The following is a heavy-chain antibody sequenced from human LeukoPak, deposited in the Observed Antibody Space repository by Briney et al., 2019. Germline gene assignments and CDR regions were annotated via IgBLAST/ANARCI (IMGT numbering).Heavy chain of an antibody. CDR3: ARLGYYYGSGSYHKFDY. CDR2: INHSGST. CDR1: GGSFSGYY. J-gene: IGHJ4*02. Sequence: PSETLSLTCAVYGGSFSGYYWGWIRQPPGKGLEWIGEINHSGSTNYNPSLKSRVTISVDTSKNQFSLKLSSVTAADTAVYYCARLGYYYGSGSYHKFDYWGQGTLVTVSS. D-gene: IGHD3-10*01. V-gene: IGHV4-34*01.